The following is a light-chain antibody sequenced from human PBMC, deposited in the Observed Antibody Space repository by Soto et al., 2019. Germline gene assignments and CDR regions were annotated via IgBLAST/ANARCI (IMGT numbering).Light chain of an antibody. Sequence: QSALTQPASVSGSPGQSITISCTGTSSDVGRYNYVSWYQQHPGKAPKLIIYDVTYRPSGVSDRFSGSKSGSTASPTISGLQAEDEADYYCSSYTGSSTSFGGGTKLTVL. CDR2: DVT. CDR3: SSYTGSSTS. CDR1: SSDVGRYNY. J-gene: IGLJ3*02. V-gene: IGLV2-14*01.